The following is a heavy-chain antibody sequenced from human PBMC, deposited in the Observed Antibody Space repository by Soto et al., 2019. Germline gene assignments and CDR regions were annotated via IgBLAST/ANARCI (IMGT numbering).Heavy chain of an antibody. D-gene: IGHD2-2*01. V-gene: IGHV5-51*01. CDR1: GYSFTTYW. J-gene: IGHJ6*02. CDR2: IYPGDSDT. CDR3: ASSPRGYCSSTSCRELGNYYGMDV. Sequence: GESLKISCKGSGYSFTTYWIGWVRQMPGKGLEWMGIIYPGDSDTRYSPSFQGQVTISADKSISTAYLQWSSLKASDTAMYYCASSPRGYCSSTSCRELGNYYGMDVWGQGSTVIVSS.